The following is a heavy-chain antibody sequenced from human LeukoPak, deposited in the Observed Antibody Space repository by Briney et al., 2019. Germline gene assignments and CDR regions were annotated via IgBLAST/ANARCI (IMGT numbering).Heavy chain of an antibody. CDR1: GRSISSSSYY. CDR2: IYYSGSP. CDR3: SRVYNYMDV. Sequence: SETLSLTCTVSGRSISSSSYYWAWIRQPPGKGLEWIGSIYYSGSPYYNPSLKSRVTISVDTSKNQFSLKLSSVTAADTAVYYSSRVYNYMDVWGKGTTVTVSS. J-gene: IGHJ6*03. V-gene: IGHV4-39*01.